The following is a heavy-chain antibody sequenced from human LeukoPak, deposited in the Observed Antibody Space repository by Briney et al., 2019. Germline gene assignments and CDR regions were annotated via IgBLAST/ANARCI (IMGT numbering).Heavy chain of an antibody. Sequence: GGCLRLSCAASGFTFSSYAMTWVRQAPGKGLQWASTLSGSGGSTYYTDSVKGRFTISRDNSKNTLYLQMNSLRAEDTAIYYCAKRAFGENFFDFWGQGTLVTVSS. CDR3: AKRAFGENFFDF. V-gene: IGHV3-23*01. D-gene: IGHD3-10*01. J-gene: IGHJ4*02. CDR1: GFTFSSYA. CDR2: LSGSGGST.